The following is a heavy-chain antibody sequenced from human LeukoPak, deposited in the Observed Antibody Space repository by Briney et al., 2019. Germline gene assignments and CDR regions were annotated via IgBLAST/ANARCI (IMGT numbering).Heavy chain of an antibody. Sequence: SVKVSCKASGGTFSSYAISWVRQAPGQGLEWMGGIIPIFGTANYAQKFQGRVTITADGSTSTAYMELSSLRSEDTAVYYCASENSGYDSWYFDLWGRGTLVTVSS. V-gene: IGHV1-69*13. CDR1: GGTFSSYA. J-gene: IGHJ2*01. CDR3: ASENSGYDSWYFDL. CDR2: IIPIFGTA. D-gene: IGHD5-12*01.